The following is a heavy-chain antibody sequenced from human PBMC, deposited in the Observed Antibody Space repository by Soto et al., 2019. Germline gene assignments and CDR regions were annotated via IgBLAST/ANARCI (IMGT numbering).Heavy chain of an antibody. CDR3: TRSPRFGVVPRLDRWSYGMDV. Sequence: PGGSLRLSCAASGFTFSGSAMHWVRQASGKGLEWGGRIRSKANSYATAYAASVKGRVTISRDDSKNTAYLQMNSLKTEDTAVDYCTRSPRFGVVPRLDRWSYGMDVWGQGTTVTVSS. V-gene: IGHV3-73*01. D-gene: IGHD3-3*01. CDR1: GFTFSGSA. CDR2: IRSKANSYAT. J-gene: IGHJ6*02.